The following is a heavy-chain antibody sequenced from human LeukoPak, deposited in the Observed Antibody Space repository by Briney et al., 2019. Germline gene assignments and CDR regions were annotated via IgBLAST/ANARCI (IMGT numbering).Heavy chain of an antibody. Sequence: SETLSLTCAVYGGSFSGYYRSWIRQPPGKGLEWIGEINHSGSTNYNPSLKSRVTISVDTSKNQFSLKLSSVTAADTAVYYCATTNRIVGATYYFDYWGQGTLVTVSS. CDR3: ATTNRIVGATYYFDY. D-gene: IGHD1-26*01. V-gene: IGHV4-34*01. CDR2: INHSGST. J-gene: IGHJ4*02. CDR1: GGSFSGYY.